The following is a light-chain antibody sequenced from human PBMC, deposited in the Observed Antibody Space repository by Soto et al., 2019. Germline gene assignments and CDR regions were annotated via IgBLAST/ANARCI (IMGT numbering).Light chain of an antibody. CDR3: HQYYSHST. J-gene: IGKJ2*01. CDR1: QDIRNS. Sequence: DIQMTQSPSVLSVSVGDKVTITCRASQDIRNSLAWYQQRPGKAPELLISQASDLQGGVPSRFSGSGSGTEFTLTIRSLQADDFATYYCHQYYSHSTFGQGTKLE. V-gene: IGKV1-5*01. CDR2: QAS.